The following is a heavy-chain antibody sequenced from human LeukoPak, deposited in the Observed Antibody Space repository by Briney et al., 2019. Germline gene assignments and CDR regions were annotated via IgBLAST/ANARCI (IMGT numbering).Heavy chain of an antibody. D-gene: IGHD3-22*01. Sequence: ASVKVSCKASGFTFTSYDINWVRQTTGQGLEWMGWISAYNGNTNYAQKLQGRVTMTTDASTSTAYMELRSLRSDDTAVYYCARDRGNYDSSDPLDYWGQGTLVTVSS. CDR1: GFTFTSYD. CDR2: ISAYNGNT. V-gene: IGHV1-18*01. J-gene: IGHJ4*02. CDR3: ARDRGNYDSSDPLDY.